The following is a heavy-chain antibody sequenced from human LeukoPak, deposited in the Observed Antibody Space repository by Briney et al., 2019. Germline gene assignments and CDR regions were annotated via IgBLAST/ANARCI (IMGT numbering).Heavy chain of an antibody. D-gene: IGHD5-12*01. J-gene: IGHJ4*02. Sequence: SVKVSCKASGGTFSSYAISWVRQAPGQGLEWMGRIIPILGIANYAQKFQGRVTITADKSTSTAYMELSSLRSEDTAVYYCATPSGATEYYFDYWGQGTLVTVSS. CDR3: ATPSGATEYYFDY. V-gene: IGHV1-69*04. CDR1: GGTFSSYA. CDR2: IIPILGIA.